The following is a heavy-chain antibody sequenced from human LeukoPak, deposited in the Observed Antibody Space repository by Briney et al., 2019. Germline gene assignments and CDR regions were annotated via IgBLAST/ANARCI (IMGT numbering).Heavy chain of an antibody. CDR1: GGTFSSYA. V-gene: IGHV1-69*05. CDR2: IIPIFGTA. J-gene: IGHJ6*03. Sequence: APVKVSCKASGGTFSSYAISWVRQAPGQGLEWVGGIIPIFGTANYAQKFQGRVTITTDESTSTAYMELSSLRSEDTAVYYCASGGWNLVVRAAMADYYYYMDVWGKGTTVTVSS. D-gene: IGHD2-2*01. CDR3: ASGGWNLVVRAAMADYYYYMDV.